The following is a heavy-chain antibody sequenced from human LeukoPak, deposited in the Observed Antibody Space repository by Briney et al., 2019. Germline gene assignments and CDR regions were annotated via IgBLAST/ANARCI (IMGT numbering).Heavy chain of an antibody. Sequence: ASVKVSCKTSGYTFTSYYMHWVRQAPGQGLEWMGIINPSGGSTSYAQKFQGRVTMTRDMSTSTVYMELSSLRSEDTAVYYCARDSEDTTMGPGDWGQGTLVTVSS. J-gene: IGHJ4*02. CDR3: ARDSEDTTMGPGD. CDR2: INPSGGST. CDR1: GYTFTSYY. D-gene: IGHD5-18*01. V-gene: IGHV1-46*01.